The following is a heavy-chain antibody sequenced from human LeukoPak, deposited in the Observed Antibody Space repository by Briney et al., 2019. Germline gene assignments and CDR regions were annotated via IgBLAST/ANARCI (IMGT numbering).Heavy chain of an antibody. J-gene: IGHJ5*02. CDR2: IYYSGST. CDR1: GGSISSGGYY. D-gene: IGHD3-9*01. CDR3: ARDRWTYYDILTGYLSNNWFDP. Sequence: SQTLSLTCTVSGGSISSGGYYWSWIRQHPGKGLEWIGYIYYSGSTYYNPSLKSRVTISVDKSKNQFSLKLSSVTAADTAVYYCARDRWTYYDILTGYLSNNWFDPWGQGTLVTVSS. V-gene: IGHV4-31*03.